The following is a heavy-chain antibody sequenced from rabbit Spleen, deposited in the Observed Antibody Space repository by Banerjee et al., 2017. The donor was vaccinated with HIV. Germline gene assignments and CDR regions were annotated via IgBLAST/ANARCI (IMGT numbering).Heavy chain of an antibody. J-gene: IGHJ4*01. Sequence: QGQLVESGGGLVQPGASLTLTCKASGFSFSSGYWICWVRQAPGKGLEWIACINVATGTAVYATWAKGRFTMSSTSSTTVALKMTALTAADTATYFCARDLVAVIGWNFDFWGQGTLVTVS. CDR3: ARDLVAVIGWNFDF. D-gene: IGHD1-1*01. CDR1: GFSFSSGYW. V-gene: IGHV1S45*01. CDR2: INVATGTA.